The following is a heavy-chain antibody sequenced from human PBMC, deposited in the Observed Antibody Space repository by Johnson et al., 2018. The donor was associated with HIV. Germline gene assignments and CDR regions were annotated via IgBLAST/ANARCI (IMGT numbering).Heavy chain of an antibody. CDR1: GFTFSSYA. V-gene: IGHV3-30-3*01. CDR3: ARGGLVDYVVAFDI. D-gene: IGHD4-17*01. Sequence: QVQLVESGGGVVQPGRSLRLSCAASGFTFSSYAMHWVRQAPGKGLEWVAVISYDGSNKYYADSVKGRFTIPRDNSKNTLYLQMNSLRAEDTAVYYCARGGLVDYVVAFDIWGQGTMVTVSS. J-gene: IGHJ3*02. CDR2: ISYDGSNK.